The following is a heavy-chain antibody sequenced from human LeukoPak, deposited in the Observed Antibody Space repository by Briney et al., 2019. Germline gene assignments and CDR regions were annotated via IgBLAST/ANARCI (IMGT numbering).Heavy chain of an antibody. CDR3: ARAINSAWHNLDY. CDR1: GFTFSTYA. V-gene: IGHV3-30*04. CDR2: ISYHGSDK. D-gene: IGHD2/OR15-2a*01. J-gene: IGHJ4*02. Sequence: PGTSLRLSCVASGFTFSTYAMHWVRQAPGKGLEWVAVISYHGSDKYYVDSVKGRFTISRDNSKNTLYLQMNSLRTEDTAVFYCARAINSAWHNLDYWGQGTLVTVSS.